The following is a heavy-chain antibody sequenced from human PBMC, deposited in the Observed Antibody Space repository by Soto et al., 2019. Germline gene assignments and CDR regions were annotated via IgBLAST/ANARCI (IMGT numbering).Heavy chain of an antibody. CDR2: IIPIFGTA. CDR3: ARAITIFGVVIPRSYGMDV. V-gene: IGHV1-69*13. J-gene: IGHJ6*02. CDR1: GGTFSSYA. D-gene: IGHD3-3*01. Sequence: ASVKVSCKASGGTFSSYAISWVRQAPGQGLEWMGGIIPIFGTANYAQKFQGRVTITADESTSTAYMELSSLRSEDTAVYYFARAITIFGVVIPRSYGMDVWGQGTTVTVS.